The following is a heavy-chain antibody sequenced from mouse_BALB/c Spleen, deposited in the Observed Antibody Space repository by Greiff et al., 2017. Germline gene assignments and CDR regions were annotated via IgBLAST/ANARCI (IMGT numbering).Heavy chain of an antibody. V-gene: IGHV1S81*02. J-gene: IGHJ4*01. CDR2: INPSNGRT. Sequence: VQLQQSGAELVKPGASVKLSCKASGYTFTSYWMHWVKQRPGQGLEWIGEINPSNGRTNYNEKFKSKATLTVDKSSSTAYMQLSSLTSEDSAVYYCARAPIYYGYDYAMDYWGQGTSVTVSS. CDR3: ARAPIYYGYDYAMDY. D-gene: IGHD2-2*01. CDR1: GYTFTSYW.